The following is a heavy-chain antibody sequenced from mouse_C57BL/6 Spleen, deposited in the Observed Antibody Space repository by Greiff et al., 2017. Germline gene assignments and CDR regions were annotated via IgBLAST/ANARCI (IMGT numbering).Heavy chain of an antibody. D-gene: IGHD1-1*01. CDR3: ARKDYGSSYWYFDV. V-gene: IGHV5-6*01. CDR1: GFTFSSYG. J-gene: IGHJ1*03. CDR2: ISSGGSYT. Sequence: EVQVVDSGGDLVKPGGSLKLSCAASGFTFSSYGMSWVRQTPDKRLEWVATISSGGSYTYYPDSVKGRFTISGDNAKSTLYLQMSSLKSEDTAMYYCARKDYGSSYWYFDVWGTGTTVTVSS.